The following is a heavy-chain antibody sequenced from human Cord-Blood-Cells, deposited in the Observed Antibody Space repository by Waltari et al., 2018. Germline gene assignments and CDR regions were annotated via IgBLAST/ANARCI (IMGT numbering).Heavy chain of an antibody. D-gene: IGHD3-9*01. CDR2: INHSGST. J-gene: IGHJ4*02. V-gene: IGHV4-34*01. Sequence: QVQLQQWGAGLLKPSDTLSLTCAVYGGSFSGYYWSWIRQPPGKGLEWIGEINHSGSTNYNPSLKSRVTISVDTSKNQFSLKLSSVTAADTAVYYCARAETYYDILTGYYDYWGQGTLVTVSS. CDR3: ARAETYYDILTGYYDY. CDR1: GGSFSGYY.